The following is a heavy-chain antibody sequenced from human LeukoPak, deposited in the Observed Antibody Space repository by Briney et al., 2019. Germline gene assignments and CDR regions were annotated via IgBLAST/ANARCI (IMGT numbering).Heavy chain of an antibody. J-gene: IGHJ4*02. D-gene: IGHD1-26*01. CDR1: GDSISGGTFY. V-gene: IGHV4-39*01. CDR2: IHFNGNT. CDR3: AGRVGATIWTGLHF. Sequence: SETLSLTCTVSGDSISGGTFYWGWVRQPRGQGLEWIESIHFNGNTYYNPSLKSPVTISVDMPKNQFSLNLSSVTVADTAVYYCAGRVGATIWTGLHFWGQGILVTVSS.